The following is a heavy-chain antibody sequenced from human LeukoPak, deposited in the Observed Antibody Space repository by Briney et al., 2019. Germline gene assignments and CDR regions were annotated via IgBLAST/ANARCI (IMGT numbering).Heavy chain of an antibody. J-gene: IGHJ3*02. CDR3: AIIAVAGFDAFDI. CDR2: ISGSGGST. D-gene: IGHD6-19*01. CDR1: GFTFSNAW. Sequence: PGGSLRLSCAASGFTFSNAWMSWVRQAPGKGLEWVSAISGSGGSTYYADSVKGRFTISRDNSKNTLYLQMNSLRAEDTAVYYCAIIAVAGFDAFDIWGQGTMVTVSS. V-gene: IGHV3-23*01.